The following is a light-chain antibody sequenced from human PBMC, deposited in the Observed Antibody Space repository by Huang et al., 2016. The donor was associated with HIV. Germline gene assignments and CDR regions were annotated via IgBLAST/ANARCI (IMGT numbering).Light chain of an antibody. J-gene: IGKJ5*01. CDR1: QSVLYASNNKNY. CDR2: WAS. V-gene: IGKV4-1*01. Sequence: DIVMTQSPDSLAVSLGERATVNCKSSQSVLYASNNKNYLAWYQQKPGQPPKLPIYWASTRESGVPDRFSGSGSGTDFTLTISSLQAEDVAVYYCQQYYNAPITFGQGTRLEI. CDR3: QQYYNAPIT.